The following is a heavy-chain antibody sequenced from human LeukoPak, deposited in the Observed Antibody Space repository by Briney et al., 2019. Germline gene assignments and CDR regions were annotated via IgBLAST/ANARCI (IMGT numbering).Heavy chain of an antibody. CDR2: INGDGVYT. CDR3: ARDMASTSRGYSYGSPDF. V-gene: IGHV3-43*02. D-gene: IGHD5-18*01. Sequence: GGSLRLSCAGSGFTFSSYWMTWVRQAPGKGLNWVSLINGDGVYTYYADSVRGRFTISRDNSKNSLYLQMNSLTTEDSALYYRARDMASTSRGYSYGSPDFWGQGTLVTVSS. CDR1: GFTFSSYW. J-gene: IGHJ4*02.